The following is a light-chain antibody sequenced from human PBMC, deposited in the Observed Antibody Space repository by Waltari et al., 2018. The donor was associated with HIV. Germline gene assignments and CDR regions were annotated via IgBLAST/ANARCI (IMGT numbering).Light chain of an antibody. CDR2: DVN. J-gene: IGLJ1*01. V-gene: IGLV1-44*01. CDR3: TSYSGFNNVL. CDR1: SSNIGNNP. Sequence: QSVLTQPPSASGTPGPRVTISCSGGSSNIGNNPGNCYQQLSGTARKLVIYDVNHRPSGVSGRFSGSKSGNTASLTISGLQAEDEADYFCTSYSGFNNVLFGTGTKVTVL.